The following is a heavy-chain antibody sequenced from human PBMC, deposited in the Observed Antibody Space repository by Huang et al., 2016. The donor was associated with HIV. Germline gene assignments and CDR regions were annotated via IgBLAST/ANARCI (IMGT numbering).Heavy chain of an antibody. CDR1: GVTFSTHG. CDR2: IIPVFGTQ. Sequence: QVQLVQSGAEVKKPGSSVKVSCKASGVTFSTHGFSWVRQAPGQGLEWMGGIIPVFGTQYYTPKFQGRVTITADESTSTVYMELSSLTPDDTAEYYCARVRGYSGSYYGMDVWGQGTTVTVSS. D-gene: IGHD1-26*01. V-gene: IGHV1-69*01. CDR3: ARVRGYSGSYYGMDV. J-gene: IGHJ6*02.